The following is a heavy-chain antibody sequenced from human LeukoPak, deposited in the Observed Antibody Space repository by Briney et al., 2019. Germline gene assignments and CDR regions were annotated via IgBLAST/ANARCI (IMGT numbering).Heavy chain of an antibody. CDR1: GYTFTSYG. CDR3: ARDLRDYYYYMDV. Sequence: GASVKVSCKASGYTFTSYGISWVRQAPGQGLEWMGWISAYTGNTNYVQKLQGRVTMTKDTSTSTAYMELRSLRSDDTAVYYCARDLRDYYYYMDVWGKGTTVTVSS. J-gene: IGHJ6*03. V-gene: IGHV1-18*01. CDR2: ISAYTGNT. D-gene: IGHD3-16*01.